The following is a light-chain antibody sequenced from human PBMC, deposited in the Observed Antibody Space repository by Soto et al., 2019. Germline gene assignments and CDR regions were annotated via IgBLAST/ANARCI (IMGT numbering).Light chain of an antibody. Sequence: QSALTQPPSASGSPGQSVAISCTGTSSDVGGYNYVSWYQRHPGKAPKLMIYEVNKRPSGVPDRFSGSKSGNTASLTVSGFQAEDEADYYCSSYAGSSNVFGTGTKVTVL. J-gene: IGLJ1*01. V-gene: IGLV2-8*01. CDR1: SSDVGGYNY. CDR3: SSYAGSSNV. CDR2: EVN.